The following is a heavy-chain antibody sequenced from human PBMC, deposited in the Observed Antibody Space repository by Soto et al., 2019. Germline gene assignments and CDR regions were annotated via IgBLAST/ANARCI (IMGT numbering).Heavy chain of an antibody. D-gene: IGHD3-10*01. CDR3: ARGLLWFGELSFVTNWFDP. Sequence: ASVKVSCKASGYTFTSYAMHWVRQAPGQRLEWMGWINAGNGNTEYSQKFRGRVTITRDTSASTAYMELSSLRSADTAVYYCARGLLWFGELSFVTNWFDPWGQVTLVTVSS. V-gene: IGHV1-3*01. CDR1: GYTFTSYA. J-gene: IGHJ5*02. CDR2: INAGNGNT.